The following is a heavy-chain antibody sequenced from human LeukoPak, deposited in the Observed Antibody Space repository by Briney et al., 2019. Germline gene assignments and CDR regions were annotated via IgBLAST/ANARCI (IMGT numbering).Heavy chain of an antibody. J-gene: IGHJ4*02. CDR1: GFTFSSYG. V-gene: IGHV3-33*01. D-gene: IGHD3-10*01. CDR3: ARDLDVGVRGVLWG. Sequence: GGSLRLSCAASGFTFSSYGMHWVRQAPGKGLEWVAVIWYDGSNKYYADSVKGRFTISRDNSKNTLYLQMNSLRAEDTAVYYCARDLDVGVRGVLWGWGQGTLVTVSS. CDR2: IWYDGSNK.